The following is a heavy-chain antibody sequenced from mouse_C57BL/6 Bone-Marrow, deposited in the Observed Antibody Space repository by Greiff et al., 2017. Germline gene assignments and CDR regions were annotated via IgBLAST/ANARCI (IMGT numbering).Heavy chain of an antibody. J-gene: IGHJ2*01. CDR1: GFNITDYY. Sequence: VQLQQSGAELVKPGASVTLSCTASGFNITDYYMHWVKQRTEQGLEWIGRIYPEGGKTKYPPKFQGKATITADTSSNTAYLQLSSLTSEDTAVYYCASEDCCRNFDYWGQGTTLTVSS. CDR3: ASEDCCRNFDY. V-gene: IGHV14-2*01. CDR2: IYPEGGKT.